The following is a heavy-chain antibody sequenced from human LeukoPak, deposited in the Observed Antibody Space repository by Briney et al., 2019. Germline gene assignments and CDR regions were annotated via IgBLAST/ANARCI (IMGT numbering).Heavy chain of an antibody. Sequence: GGSLRLSCAASGFTFSSYAMSWVRQAPGKGLEWVATIKQDGSEKYYVDSVKGRFTISRDNAKNSLYLQMNSLRAEDTAVYYCATQHYGDFDYWGQGTLVTVSS. CDR1: GFTFSSYA. J-gene: IGHJ4*02. CDR2: IKQDGSEK. CDR3: ATQHYGDFDY. D-gene: IGHD3-16*01. V-gene: IGHV3-7*01.